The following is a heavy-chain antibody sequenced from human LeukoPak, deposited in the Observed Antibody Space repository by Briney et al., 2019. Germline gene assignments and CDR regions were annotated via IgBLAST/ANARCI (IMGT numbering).Heavy chain of an antibody. V-gene: IGHV3-7*01. CDR2: IKEDGSEK. CDR3: AKYINGVKF. J-gene: IGHJ4*02. Sequence: GGSLRLSCAASGFTFSSYAMSWVRQAPGKGLEWVANIKEDGSEKYYVDSVKGRFTISRDKAKNSLYLQMNSLRAEDTAVYYCAKYINGVKFWGQGTLVTVSS. D-gene: IGHD3-3*01. CDR1: GFTFSSYA.